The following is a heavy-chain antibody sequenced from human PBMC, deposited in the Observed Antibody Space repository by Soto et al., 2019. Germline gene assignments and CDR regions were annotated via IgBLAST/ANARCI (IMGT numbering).Heavy chain of an antibody. J-gene: IGHJ6*02. CDR3: AKDSGSSHLGNSGWSADYYYGMDV. D-gene: IGHD6-19*01. CDR1: GFTFSSYA. V-gene: IGHV3-23*01. CDR2: ISGSGGST. Sequence: GGSLRLSCAASGFTFSSYAMSWVRQAPGKGLEWVSAISGSGGSTYYADSVKGRFTISRDNSKNTLYLQMNSLRAGDTAVYYCAKDSGSSHLGNSGWSADYYYGMDVWGQGTTVTVSS.